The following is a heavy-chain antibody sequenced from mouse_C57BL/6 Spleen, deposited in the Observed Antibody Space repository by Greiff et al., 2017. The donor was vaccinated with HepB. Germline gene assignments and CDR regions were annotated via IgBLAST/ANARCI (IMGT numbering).Heavy chain of an antibody. CDR2: INPNYGTT. Sequence: VQLKESGPELVKPGASVKISCKASGYSFTDYNMNWVKQSNGKRLEWIGVINPNYGTTSYNQKFKGQATLTVDQSSSTAYMQLNSLTSEDSAVYYCASYYYGKDFDYWGQGTTLTVSS. CDR3: ASYYYGKDFDY. CDR1: GYSFTDYN. D-gene: IGHD1-1*01. J-gene: IGHJ2*01. V-gene: IGHV1-39*01.